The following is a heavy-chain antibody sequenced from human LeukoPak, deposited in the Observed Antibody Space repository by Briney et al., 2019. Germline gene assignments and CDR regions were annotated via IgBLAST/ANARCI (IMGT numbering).Heavy chain of an antibody. CDR2: ISYDGSNK. D-gene: IGHD6-19*01. Sequence: GGSLRLSCAASGFTFSSYGMHWVRQAPGKGLEWVAVISYDGSNKYYADSVKGRFTISRDNSKNTLYLQMNSLRAEDTAVYYCAKEAVIAVALDYWGQGTLVTVSS. J-gene: IGHJ4*02. V-gene: IGHV3-30*18. CDR3: AKEAVIAVALDY. CDR1: GFTFSSYG.